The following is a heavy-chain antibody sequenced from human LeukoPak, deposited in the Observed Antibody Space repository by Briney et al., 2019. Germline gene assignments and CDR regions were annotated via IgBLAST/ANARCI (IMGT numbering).Heavy chain of an antibody. CDR2: ISSSSSYI. Sequence: GGSLRLSCAASGFTFSSYSMNWVRQAPGKGLEWVSSISSSSSYIYYADSVKGRFTISRDNAKNSLYLQMNSLRAEYTAVYYCARDALIVVAPSGYWGQGTLVTVSS. D-gene: IGHD3-22*01. CDR1: GFTFSSYS. CDR3: ARDALIVVAPSGY. J-gene: IGHJ4*02. V-gene: IGHV3-21*01.